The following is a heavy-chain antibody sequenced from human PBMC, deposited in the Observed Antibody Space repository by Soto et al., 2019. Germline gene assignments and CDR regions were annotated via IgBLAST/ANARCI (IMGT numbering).Heavy chain of an antibody. D-gene: IGHD1-7*01. CDR1: GFTFSNYG. CDR2: VWYDGSYR. V-gene: IGHV3-33*01. J-gene: IGHJ4*02. Sequence: QVQLVESGGGVVQPGRSLRLSCAASGFTFSNYGMHWVRQAPGKGLEWVAVVWYDGSYRYDADSVKGRFTILRDTSEDTMHLNMNCQSGEDTAGYHCARGNWKYGYFDYWGQGTLVTVSS. CDR3: ARGNWKYGYFDY.